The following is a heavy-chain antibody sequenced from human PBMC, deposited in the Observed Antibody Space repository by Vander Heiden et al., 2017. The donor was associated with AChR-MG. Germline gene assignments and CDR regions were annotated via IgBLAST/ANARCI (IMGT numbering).Heavy chain of an antibody. CDR1: GFTFSRYA. CDR2: ISGPGGST. J-gene: IGHJ4*02. V-gene: IGHV3-23*01. Sequence: EVQLLASGGGLVQPGGSVSLPCAASGFTFSRYAMTWVRQAPGKGLEWVSAISGPGGSTYYADSVKGRFTISRDNSKNTLYLQMNSLRAEDTALYFCAKGSKLDYWGQGTLVTVSS. D-gene: IGHD4-4*01. CDR3: AKGSKLDY.